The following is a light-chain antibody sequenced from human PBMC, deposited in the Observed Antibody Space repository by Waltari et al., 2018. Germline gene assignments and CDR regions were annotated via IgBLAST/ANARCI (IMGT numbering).Light chain of an antibody. Sequence: QSAPTQPPSVSGSPGQSVTISCPGTSSDVGGYNYVSWYQQHPGKAPKLMIYGVSNRPSGVSDRFSGSKSGNTASLTISGLQAEDEADYYCCSYTTSSTFVFGSGTKLTVL. CDR2: GVS. CDR3: CSYTTSSTFV. V-gene: IGLV2-14*01. CDR1: SSDVGGYNY. J-gene: IGLJ6*01.